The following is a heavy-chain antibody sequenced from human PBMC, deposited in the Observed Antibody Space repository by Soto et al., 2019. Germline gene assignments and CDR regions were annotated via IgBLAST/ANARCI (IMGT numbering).Heavy chain of an antibody. CDR1: GGSFSVYY. J-gene: IGHJ4*02. CDR2: INHSGST. V-gene: IGHV4-34*01. CDR3: ARRNYDFWSGYPFDY. Sequence: PSETLSLTCAVYGGSFSVYYWSWIRQPPGKGLEWIGEINHSGSTNYNPSLKSRVTISVDTSKNQFSLKLSSVTAADTAVYYCARRNYDFWSGYPFDYWGQGTLVTVSS. D-gene: IGHD3-3*01.